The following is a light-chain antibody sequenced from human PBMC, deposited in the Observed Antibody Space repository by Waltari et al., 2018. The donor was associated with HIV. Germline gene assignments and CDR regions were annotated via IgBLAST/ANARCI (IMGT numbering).Light chain of an antibody. J-gene: IGLJ2*01. V-gene: IGLV1-47*01. Sequence: QSVLTQPPSASGTPGQRVTISCSGSSSNIGSNYVYWYQQFPGTAPKLLIYRNNQRPSGVPDRFSGSKSGTSASLAISGLRSDDEADYYCAAWDGSLSAYVLFGGGTKLTVL. CDR1: SSNIGSNY. CDR2: RNN. CDR3: AAWDGSLSAYVL.